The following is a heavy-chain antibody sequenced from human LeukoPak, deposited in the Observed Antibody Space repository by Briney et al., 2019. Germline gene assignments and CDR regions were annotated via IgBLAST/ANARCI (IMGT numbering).Heavy chain of an antibody. CDR3: ARSMISFGGVRY. Sequence: SETLSLTCAVYGGSFSGYYWSWIRQPRGKGLEWIGEINHSGSTNYNPSLKSRVTISVDTSKNQFSLKLSSVTAADTAVYYCARSMISFGGVRYSGQGTLVTVSS. J-gene: IGHJ4*02. D-gene: IGHD3-16*01. CDR2: INHSGST. CDR1: GGSFSGYY. V-gene: IGHV4-34*01.